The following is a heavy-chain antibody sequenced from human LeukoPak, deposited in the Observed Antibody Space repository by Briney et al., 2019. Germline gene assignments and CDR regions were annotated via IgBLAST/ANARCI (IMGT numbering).Heavy chain of an antibody. Sequence: SQTLSLTCAISGDSVSSNTAAWNWIRQSPSRGLEWLGRTYYRSKWYYDYAASVKSRITINPDTSKNQLSLQLNSVTPESTAVYYCARGGIAAAGTDYWGQGTLVTVSS. CDR3: ARGGIAAAGTDY. CDR1: GDSVSSNTAA. D-gene: IGHD6-13*01. V-gene: IGHV6-1*01. CDR2: TYYRSKWYY. J-gene: IGHJ4*02.